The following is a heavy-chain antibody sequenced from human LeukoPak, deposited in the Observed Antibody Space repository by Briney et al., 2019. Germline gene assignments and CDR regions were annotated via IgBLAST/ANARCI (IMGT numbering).Heavy chain of an antibody. CDR1: GGSFSGHY. J-gene: IGHJ4*02. CDR3: ARGTLFDYYFDS. Sequence: SETLSLTCAIYGGSFSGHYWSWIRQSPGKGLEWIAEIHYSGATSYNPSLKSRVTISGDTSKNQVFLRVTSVTAADTALYYCARGTLFDYYFDSWGQGTLVTVSS. V-gene: IGHV4-34*01. CDR2: IHYSGAT. D-gene: IGHD3-9*01.